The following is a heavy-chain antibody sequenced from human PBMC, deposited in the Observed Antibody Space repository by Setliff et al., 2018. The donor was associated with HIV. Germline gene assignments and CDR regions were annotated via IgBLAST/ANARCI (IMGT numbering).Heavy chain of an antibody. Sequence: PSETLSLTCTVSGDSFNFNYYYWVWIRQPPGKGLEWIGSIYYSGSTYYNPSLKNRLTISVDTSKNQFSLRLSSVTAADTAVYFCARNWYSSGWTTWDSWGQGTLVTVSS. D-gene: IGHD6-19*01. CDR1: GDSFNFNYYY. J-gene: IGHJ4*02. CDR2: IYYSGST. V-gene: IGHV4-39*07. CDR3: ARNWYSSGWTTWDS.